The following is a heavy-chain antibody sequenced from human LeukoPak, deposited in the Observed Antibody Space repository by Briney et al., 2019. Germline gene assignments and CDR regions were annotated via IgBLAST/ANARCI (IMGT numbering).Heavy chain of an antibody. CDR2: FSSSSDST. CDR3: ARSRTAVAGTGAFDY. J-gene: IGHJ4*02. Sequence: GGSLRLSCAASGFTFSSYAMSWVRQAPGKGLEWVSGFSSSSDSTHYADSVKGRFTISRDNSENTLYLEMNSLRVEDTAVYYCARSRTAVAGTGAFDYWGQGTLVTVSS. V-gene: IGHV3-23*01. CDR1: GFTFSSYA. D-gene: IGHD6-19*01.